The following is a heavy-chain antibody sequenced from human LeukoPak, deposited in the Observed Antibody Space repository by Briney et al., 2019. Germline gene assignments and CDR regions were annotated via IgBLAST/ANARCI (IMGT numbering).Heavy chain of an antibody. CDR3: ARVPNSSGWPYFDY. J-gene: IGHJ4*02. CDR2: INPNSGGT. D-gene: IGHD6-19*01. Sequence: ASVKVSCKASGYTFTGYYMHWARQAPGQGLEWMGWINPNSGGTNYAQKFQGRVTMTRDTSISAAYMELSRLRSDDTAVYYCARVPNSSGWPYFDYWGQGTLVTVSS. CDR1: GYTFTGYY. V-gene: IGHV1-2*02.